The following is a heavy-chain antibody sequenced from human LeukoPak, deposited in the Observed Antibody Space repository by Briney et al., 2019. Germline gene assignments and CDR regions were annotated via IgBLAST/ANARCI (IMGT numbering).Heavy chain of an antibody. CDR3: AREGTYGDYADY. J-gene: IGHJ4*02. V-gene: IGHV4-61*01. Sequence: SETLSLTCTVSGGSVSSGSYYWSWIRQPPGKGLEWIGYIYYSGSTNYNPSLKSRVTISVDTSKNQFSLKPSSVTAADTAVYYCAREGTYGDYADYWGQGTLVTVSS. D-gene: IGHD4-17*01. CDR2: IYYSGST. CDR1: GGSVSSGSYY.